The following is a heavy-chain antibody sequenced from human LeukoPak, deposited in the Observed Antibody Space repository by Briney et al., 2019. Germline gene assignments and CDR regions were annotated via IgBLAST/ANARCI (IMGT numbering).Heavy chain of an antibody. CDR1: GYTFTSYD. Sequence: ASVKVSCKASGYTFTSYDINWVRQATGQGLEWMGWINPNSGNTGYAQKFQGRVTITRNTSISTAYMELSSLRSEDTAVYYCARGSLAAAGIDYWGQGTLVTVSS. CDR3: ARGSLAAAGIDY. J-gene: IGHJ4*02. D-gene: IGHD6-13*01. CDR2: INPNSGNT. V-gene: IGHV1-8*03.